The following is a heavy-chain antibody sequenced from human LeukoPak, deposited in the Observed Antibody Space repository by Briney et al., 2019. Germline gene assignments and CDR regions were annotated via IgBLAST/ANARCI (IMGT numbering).Heavy chain of an antibody. Sequence: PGGSLRLSCAASGFTFSSYAMHWVRQAPGKGLEYVSAISSNGGSTYYANSVKGRFTISRDNSKNTLYLQMGSLRAEDMAVYYCARVSEWRGEDYWGQGILVTVSS. CDR1: GFTFSSYA. V-gene: IGHV3-64*01. D-gene: IGHD3-16*01. CDR2: ISSNGGST. CDR3: ARVSEWRGEDY. J-gene: IGHJ4*02.